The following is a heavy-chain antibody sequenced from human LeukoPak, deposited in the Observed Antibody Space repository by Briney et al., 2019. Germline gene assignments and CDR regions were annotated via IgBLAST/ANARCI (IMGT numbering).Heavy chain of an antibody. V-gene: IGHV1-2*06. J-gene: IGHJ4*02. CDR1: GYTFTGYY. CDR2: INPNSGGT. Sequence: ASVKVSCKASGYTFTGYYMHWVRQAPGQGLEWMGRINPNSGGTNYAQKFQGRVTITTDESTSTAYMELSSLRSEDTAVYYCARGNGPPDYWGQGTLVTVSS. D-gene: IGHD2-8*01. CDR3: ARGNGPPDY.